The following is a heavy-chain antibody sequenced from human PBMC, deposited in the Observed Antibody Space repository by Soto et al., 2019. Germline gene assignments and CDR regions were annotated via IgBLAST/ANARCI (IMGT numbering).Heavy chain of an antibody. J-gene: IGHJ3*02. Sequence: GGSLRLSCAASGFTFSSYDRHWVRQATGKGLEWVSAIGTAGDTYYPGSVKGRFTISRENAKNSLYLQMNSLRAGDTAVYYCARGLVNHDAFDIWGQGTMVTV. V-gene: IGHV3-13*01. CDR2: IGTAGDT. CDR3: ARGLVNHDAFDI. D-gene: IGHD3-9*01. CDR1: GFTFSSYD.